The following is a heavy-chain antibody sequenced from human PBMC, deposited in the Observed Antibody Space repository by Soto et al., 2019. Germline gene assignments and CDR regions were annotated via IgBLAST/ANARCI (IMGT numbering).Heavy chain of an antibody. CDR2: ISYDGSNT. CDR3: AKEGGLSGSYYISSSYYFDY. CDR1: GFTFSSYG. D-gene: IGHD1-26*01. Sequence: QVQLVESGGGLVQPGRSLRLSCVASGFTFSSYGMHWVRQAPGKGPEWVAIISYDGSNTYYADSVKGRFTISRDNSKNTLYLQMNSLRAEETSVYYCAKEGGLSGSYYISSSYYFDYWGQGTLVTVSS. J-gene: IGHJ4*02. V-gene: IGHV3-30*18.